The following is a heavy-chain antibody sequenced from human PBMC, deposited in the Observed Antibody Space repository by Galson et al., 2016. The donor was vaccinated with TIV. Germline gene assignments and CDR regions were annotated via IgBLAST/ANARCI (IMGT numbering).Heavy chain of an antibody. V-gene: IGHV1-46*01. CDR3: ATFSVARGIFDY. D-gene: IGHD2-21*01. CDR1: GYRFTGYY. CDR2: IDPSGGTT. J-gene: IGHJ4*02. Sequence: SVKVSCKASGYRFTGYYLHWVRQAPGQGPQWMGIIDPSGGTTTYAQKFQDRLAMTRDTSTSTAYMELRSLKSKDTAIYYCATFSVARGIFDYWGQGTLVTVSS.